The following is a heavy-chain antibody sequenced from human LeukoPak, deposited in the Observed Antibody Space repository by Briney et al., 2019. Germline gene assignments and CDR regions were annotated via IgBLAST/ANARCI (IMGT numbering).Heavy chain of an antibody. CDR1: GFTFSSYG. CDR3: ARDAGGFRLGELYHYYYYGMDV. Sequence: GRSLRLSCAASGFTFSSYGMHWVRQAPGKGLEWVAVISYDGSNKYYADSVKGRITISRDNSKKTLYLQMNSLRVEDTAMYYCARDAGGFRLGELYHYYYYGMDVWGQGTPVTVSS. J-gene: IGHJ6*02. D-gene: IGHD3-16*01. CDR2: ISYDGSNK. V-gene: IGHV3-30*03.